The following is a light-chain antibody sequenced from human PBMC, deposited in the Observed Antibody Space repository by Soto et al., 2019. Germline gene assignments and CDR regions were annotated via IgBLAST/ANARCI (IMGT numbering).Light chain of an antibody. V-gene: IGLV3-21*04. CDR1: NIGSKG. Sequence: SYELTQPPSVSVAPGKTARITCGGNNIGSKGVHWYQQKPGQAPVLVIYYNTDRPSGIPERFSGSNSGNTATLTISRVEAGDEADYYCQVWDSSNDHVIFGGWTKLTVL. J-gene: IGLJ2*01. CDR3: QVWDSSNDHVI. CDR2: YNT.